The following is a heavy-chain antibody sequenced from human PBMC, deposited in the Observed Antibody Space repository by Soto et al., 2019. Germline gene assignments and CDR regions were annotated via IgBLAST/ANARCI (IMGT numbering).Heavy chain of an antibody. CDR2: VYPGDSDT. CDR1: GYSFVSEY. V-gene: IGHV5-51*01. D-gene: IGHD3-22*01. J-gene: IGHJ4*02. Sequence: GESLKISCKGSGYSFVSEYIAWLRQMPGKGLEWMGTVYPGDSDTWYSPSFQDQVSISVDKSISTAYLQWSSLQASDTAMYFCAIIYDSSDSYLDYWGQGTLVTVSS. CDR3: AIIYDSSDSYLDY.